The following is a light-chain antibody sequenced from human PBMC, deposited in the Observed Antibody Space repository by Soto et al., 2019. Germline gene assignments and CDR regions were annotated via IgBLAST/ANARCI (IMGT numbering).Light chain of an antibody. CDR3: QQYGSSPT. CDR2: DST. J-gene: IGKJ4*01. CDR1: QSIHTS. V-gene: IGKV3-20*01. Sequence: VLTQSPATLSLSPGESANLSCRASQSIHTSLAWYQQTSGKPPRLVIYDSTLRANGVPDRLGGSRSGTDFTLTISRMEPEDFAVYYCQQYGSSPTFGGGTKVDI.